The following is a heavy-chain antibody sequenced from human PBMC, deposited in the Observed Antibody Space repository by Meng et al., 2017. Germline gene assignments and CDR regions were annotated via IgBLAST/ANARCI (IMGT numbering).Heavy chain of an antibody. J-gene: IGHJ4*02. D-gene: IGHD3-22*01. CDR3: ARDPAYYYDSSGYSDY. Sequence: GESLKISCAASGFTFSSYSMNWVRQAPGKGLEWVSSISSSSSYIYYADSVKGRFTISRDNAKNSLYLQMNSLRAEDTAVYYCARDPAYYYDSSGYSDYWGQGTLVTVSS. V-gene: IGHV3-21*01. CDR2: ISSSSSYI. CDR1: GFTFSSYS.